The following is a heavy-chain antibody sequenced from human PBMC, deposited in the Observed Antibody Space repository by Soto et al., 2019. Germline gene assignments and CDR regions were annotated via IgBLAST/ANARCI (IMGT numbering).Heavy chain of an antibody. V-gene: IGHV1-69*08. CDR2: IIPILGIA. J-gene: IGHJ3*02. CDR3: ARDVTAVSTCYRDAFDI. Sequence: QVQLVQSGAEVKKPGSSVKVSCKASGGTFSSYTISWVRQAPGQGLEWMGRIIPILGIANYAQKFQGRVTITTDKSTSTAYMELSSLRSEDTAVYYCARDVTAVSTCYRDAFDIWGQGTMVTVSS. CDR1: GGTFSSYT. D-gene: IGHD1-1*01.